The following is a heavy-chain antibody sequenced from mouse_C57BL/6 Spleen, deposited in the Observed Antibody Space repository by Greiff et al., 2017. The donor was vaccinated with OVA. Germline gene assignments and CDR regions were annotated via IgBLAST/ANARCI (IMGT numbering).Heavy chain of an antibody. V-gene: IGHV1-7*01. CDR3: ASWDGNYDNYAMDY. CDR2: INPSSGYT. J-gene: IGHJ4*01. Sequence: QVQLKESGAELAKPGASVKLSCKASGYTFTSYWMHWVKQRPGQGLEWIGYINPSSGYTKYNQKFKDKATLTADKSSSTAYMQLSSLTYEDSAVDYCASWDGNYDNYAMDYWGQGTSVTVSS. CDR1: GYTFTSYW. D-gene: IGHD2-1*01.